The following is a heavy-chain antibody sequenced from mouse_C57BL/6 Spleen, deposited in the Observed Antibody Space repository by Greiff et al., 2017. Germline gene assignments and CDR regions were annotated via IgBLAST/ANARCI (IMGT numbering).Heavy chain of an antibody. D-gene: IGHD3-2*02. CDR1: GYTFTGYW. V-gene: IGHV1-9*01. J-gene: IGHJ4*01. CDR3: ARGRAWGQLRLEAMDY. CDR2: ILPGSGST. Sequence: QVQLQQSGAELMKPGASVKLSCKATGYTFTGYWIEWVKQRPGHGLEWIGEILPGSGSTNYNEKFKGKATFTADTSSSTAYMQLSSLTSEDSAVYFCARGRAWGQLRLEAMDYWGQGTSVTVSS.